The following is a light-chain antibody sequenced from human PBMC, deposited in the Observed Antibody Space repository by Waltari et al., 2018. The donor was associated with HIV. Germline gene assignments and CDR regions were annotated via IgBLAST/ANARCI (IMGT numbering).Light chain of an antibody. CDR3: QSWDNGVRV. CDR1: SGQSSYS. J-gene: IGLJ3*02. V-gene: IGLV4-69*01. Sequence: QLALTQSPSASASLGASVRLTCTLSSGQSSYSIAWHQQQPEKGPRFLMRLNSDGSHTRGDGIPERFSGSASGAERYLTISSLQSEDEADYYCQSWDNGVRVFGGGTKLTVL. CDR2: LNSDGSH.